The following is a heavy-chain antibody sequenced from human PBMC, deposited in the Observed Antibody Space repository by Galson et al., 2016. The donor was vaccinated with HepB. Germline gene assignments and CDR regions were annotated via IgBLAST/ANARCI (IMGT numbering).Heavy chain of an antibody. J-gene: IGHJ4*01. CDR2: ICHIGST. Sequence: SETLSLTCTVSGASFSDNACWGWVRQPPGKGLEWVGEICHIGSTNAHPSLESRVSISVDKSRNHFSLNLTSVTATDTAVYYCATGITMTTRFDYWGHGTLVAVSS. D-gene: IGHD4-11*01. CDR1: GASFSDNAC. CDR3: ATGITMTTRFDY. V-gene: IGHV4-4*02.